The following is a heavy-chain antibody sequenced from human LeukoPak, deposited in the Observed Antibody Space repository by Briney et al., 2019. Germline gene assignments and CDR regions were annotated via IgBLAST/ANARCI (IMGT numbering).Heavy chain of an antibody. CDR1: GFTFSSYA. Sequence: GGSLRLSCAASGFTFSSYAMNWVRQAPGKGLEWVSVISGNGGSIYYADSVKGRFTISRDNSKNTLYLQMNSLRAEDTAVYYCAKGYGFTNWFDPWGQGTLVTVSS. D-gene: IGHD1-1*01. J-gene: IGHJ5*02. V-gene: IGHV3-23*01. CDR2: ISGNGGSI. CDR3: AKGYGFTNWFDP.